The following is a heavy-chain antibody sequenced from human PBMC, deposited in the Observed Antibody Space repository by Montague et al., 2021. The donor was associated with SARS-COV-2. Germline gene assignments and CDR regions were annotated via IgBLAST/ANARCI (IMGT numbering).Heavy chain of an antibody. CDR2: INSDGRRT. CDR3: ARDIAVVTFDP. CDR1: GFTFSSYW. J-gene: IGHJ5*02. V-gene: IGHV3-74*01. Sequence: SLRLSCAASGFTFSSYWMHWVRQAPGKGRVWVSRINSDGRRTSYADSVKGRFTISRDNAKNTVYLQMNSLRAEDTAVYYCARDIAVVTFDPWGQGTLVTISS. D-gene: IGHD6-19*01.